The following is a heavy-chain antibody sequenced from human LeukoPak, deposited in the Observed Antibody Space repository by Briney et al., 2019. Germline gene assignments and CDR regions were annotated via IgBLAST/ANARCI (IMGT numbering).Heavy chain of an antibody. D-gene: IGHD5-24*01. Sequence: GGSLRLSCAASGFSVSNHYMAWVRQAPGRRLEWVSFIWADGTTFYTDSVRGRFTVSRDKFKNTFYLQMSSLRPDDPALYYCARDGAGIESWVELDPWGQGTQVTVSA. V-gene: IGHV3-66*02. CDR1: GFSVSNHY. CDR3: ARDGAGIESWVELDP. CDR2: IWADGTT. J-gene: IGHJ5*02.